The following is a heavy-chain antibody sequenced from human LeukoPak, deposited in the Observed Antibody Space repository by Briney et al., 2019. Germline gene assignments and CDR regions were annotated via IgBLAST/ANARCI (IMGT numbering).Heavy chain of an antibody. CDR1: GYTFTGYY. CDR2: INPSSGDT. J-gene: IGHJ5*02. Sequence: ASVKVSCKASGYTFTGYYMHWVRQAPGQGLEWVGWINPSSGDTLYEEKFQGRVTMTREKSISSAYMELSSLRSDDTAVYYCARKSAGFLTAWGQGTLVTVSS. D-gene: IGHD2/OR15-2a*01. V-gene: IGHV1-2*02. CDR3: ARKSAGFLTA.